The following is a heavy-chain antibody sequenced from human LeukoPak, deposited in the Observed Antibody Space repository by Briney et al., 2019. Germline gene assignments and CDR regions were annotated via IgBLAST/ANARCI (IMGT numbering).Heavy chain of an antibody. J-gene: IGHJ4*02. V-gene: IGHV3-23*01. D-gene: IGHD3-10*01. CDR3: VKLAYGSGSYESLDY. CDR1: GFTFSSYA. CDR2: ISGSGGST. Sequence: GGSLRLSCAASGFTFSSYAMSWVRQAPGKGLEWVSAISGSGGSTYYADSVKGRFTISRDNSKNTLYLQMNSLRAEDTAVYYCVKLAYGSGSYESLDYWGQGTLVTVYS.